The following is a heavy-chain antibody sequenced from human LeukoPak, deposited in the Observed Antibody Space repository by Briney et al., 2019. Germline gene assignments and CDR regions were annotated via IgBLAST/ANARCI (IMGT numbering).Heavy chain of an antibody. V-gene: IGHV4-34*01. J-gene: IGHJ6*02. CDR1: GGSFSGYY. D-gene: IGHD1/OR15-1a*01. Sequence: SETLSLTSAAYGGSFSGYYWSWIRQPPGKGLEWIGEINHSGSTNYNPSLKSRVTISVDTSKNQFSLKLSSVTAADTAVYYCARGPPRTAYYYYGMDVWGQGTTVTVSS. CDR3: ARGPPRTAYYYYGMDV. CDR2: INHSGST.